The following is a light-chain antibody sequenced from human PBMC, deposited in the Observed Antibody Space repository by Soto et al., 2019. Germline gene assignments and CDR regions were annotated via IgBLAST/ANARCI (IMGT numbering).Light chain of an antibody. CDR2: KAS. J-gene: IGKJ5*01. V-gene: IGKV1-5*03. CDR1: QSISSW. CDR3: QQYNNWPPIT. Sequence: DIQMTQSPSTLSASVGDRVTITCRASQSISSWLAWYQQKPGKAPKLLIYKASSLESGVPSRFSGSGSGTEFTLTISSLQSEDFAVYYCQQYNNWPPITLGQGTLLEI.